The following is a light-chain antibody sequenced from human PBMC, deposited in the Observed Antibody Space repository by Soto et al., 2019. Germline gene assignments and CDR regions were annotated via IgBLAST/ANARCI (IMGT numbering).Light chain of an antibody. CDR1: QSVSSSY. CDR2: GAT. V-gene: IGKV3-20*01. Sequence: EIVLTQSPGTLSLSPGERATLSCRASQSVSSSYLAWYQQKPGQAPRLLIYGATSRATGIPDRFSGSGSGTDFTLTISRLGPEDFAVYYWQQYGSSPFTFGPGTKVDIQ. J-gene: IGKJ3*01. CDR3: QQYGSSPFT.